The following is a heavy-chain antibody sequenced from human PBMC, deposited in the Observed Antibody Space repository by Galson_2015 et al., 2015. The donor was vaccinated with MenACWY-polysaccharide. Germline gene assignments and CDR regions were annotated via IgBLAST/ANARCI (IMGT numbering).Heavy chain of an antibody. CDR1: GFSFNTYA. V-gene: IGHV3-23*01. Sequence: SLRLSCAASGFSFNTYAMSWVRQAPGKGLEWVSAISGNAVGRYYADSVRGRFTISRDNSENTMFLHLSSLRAEDTAVYYCAKEGFCTTTAGRGGGWGAFEVWGQGAVVTVSS. CDR2: ISGNAVGR. J-gene: IGHJ3*01. D-gene: IGHD2-8*01. CDR3: AKEGFCTTTAGRGGGWGAFEV.